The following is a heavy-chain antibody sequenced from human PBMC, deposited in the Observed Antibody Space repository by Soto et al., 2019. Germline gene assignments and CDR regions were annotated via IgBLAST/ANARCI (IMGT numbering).Heavy chain of an antibody. CDR3: AGLYSTQVSWYSDL. J-gene: IGHJ2*01. V-gene: IGHV4-39*01. CDR1: GASISISSYY. D-gene: IGHD4-4*01. Sequence: QVQLQESGPGLVKSSETLSLTCTVSGASISISSYYWGWIRQPPGKGLQWIGTIYSSGSTYYNPSLKSRITXXVXTXXNQFSLKLGSGTAADTAVYYCAGLYSTQVSWYSDLWGRGTLVTVSS. CDR2: IYSSGST.